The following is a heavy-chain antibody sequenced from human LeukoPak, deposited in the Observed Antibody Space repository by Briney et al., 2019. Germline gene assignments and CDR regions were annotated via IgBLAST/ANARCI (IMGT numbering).Heavy chain of an antibody. CDR3: TRDRQIQTGFDY. J-gene: IGHJ4*02. Sequence: GGSLRLSCAAPGFTFGDYAVVWFRRAPGKGREWLGFMRTKAYHGETTEYATSVKGRFTISRDDSKNIAYLQMNSLKTEDTAVYYCTRDRQIQTGFDYWGQGTLVTVSS. V-gene: IGHV3-49*03. CDR2: MRTKAYHGETT. CDR1: GFTFGDYA. D-gene: IGHD1-14*01.